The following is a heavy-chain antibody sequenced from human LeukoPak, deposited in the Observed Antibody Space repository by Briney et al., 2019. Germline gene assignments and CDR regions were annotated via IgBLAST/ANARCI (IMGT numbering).Heavy chain of an antibody. CDR3: AKDLHGDYVRWGDY. Sequence: GGSLRLSCAASGFTFRSYAMTWVRQAPGKGLEWVSSISAGGESTWHADSVKGRFTISRDNSKNTLYLQMDSLRAEDTAVYYCAKDLHGDYVRWGDYWGQGTLVTVSS. J-gene: IGHJ4*02. CDR2: ISAGGEST. V-gene: IGHV3-23*01. D-gene: IGHD3-10*02. CDR1: GFTFRSYA.